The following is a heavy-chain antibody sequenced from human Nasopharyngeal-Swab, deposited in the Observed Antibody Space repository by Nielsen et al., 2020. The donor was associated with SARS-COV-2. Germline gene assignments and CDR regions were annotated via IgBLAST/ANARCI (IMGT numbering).Heavy chain of an antibody. CDR3: ARDYWWSFDY. CDR1: EFTFNTYD. CDR2: IKPDGSEK. J-gene: IGHJ4*02. D-gene: IGHD2-15*01. V-gene: IGHV3-7*03. Sequence: GESLKISCAASEFTFNTYDMNWARQAPGKGLEWVAIIKPDGSEKYYVDSVKGRFNISRDNAKNSLYLQMNSLRAADTAVYYCARDYWWSFDYWGQGTLVTVSS.